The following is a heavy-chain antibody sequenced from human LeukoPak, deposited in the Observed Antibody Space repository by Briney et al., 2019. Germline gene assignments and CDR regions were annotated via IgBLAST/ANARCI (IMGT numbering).Heavy chain of an antibody. CDR1: GYSFTSYW. CDR3: ARRYYYDSSGYYLAHDAFDI. J-gene: IGHJ3*02. V-gene: IGHV5-10-1*01. D-gene: IGHD3-22*01. CDR2: IDPSDSYT. Sequence: GESLRISCKGSGYSFTSYWISWVRQMPGKGLEWMGRIDPSDSYTNYSPSFQGHVTISADKSISTAYLQWSSLKASDTAMYYCARRYYYDSSGYYLAHDAFDIWGQGTMVTVSS.